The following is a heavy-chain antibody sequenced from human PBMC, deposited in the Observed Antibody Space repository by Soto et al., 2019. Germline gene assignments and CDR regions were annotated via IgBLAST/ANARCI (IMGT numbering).Heavy chain of an antibody. Sequence: QLVESGGGLVQPGGSLRLSCAASGFTFSDYPMNWVRQAPGKGLEWVSSIRTISSAIYFAASVRGRFTISRDNARNSRHLQMTGLRDEDLAVDYCARETPSFDSWGQGTLVTDSS. J-gene: IGHJ4*02. V-gene: IGHV3-48*02. CDR2: IRTISSAI. D-gene: IGHD2-15*01. CDR3: ARETPSFDS. CDR1: GFTFSDYP.